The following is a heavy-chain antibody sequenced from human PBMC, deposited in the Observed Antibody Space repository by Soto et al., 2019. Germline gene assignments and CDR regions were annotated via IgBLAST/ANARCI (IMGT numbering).Heavy chain of an antibody. V-gene: IGHV4-59*01. CDR2: IYYSGST. CDR3: ARHATTTTVTPFDY. J-gene: IGHJ4*02. CDR1: GGSISSYY. D-gene: IGHD4-17*01. Sequence: SETLSLTCTVSGGSISSYYWSWIRQPPGKGLEWIGYIYYSGSTNYNPSLKSRVTISVDTSKNQFSLKLSSVTAADTAVYYCARHATTTTVTPFDYWGQGTLVTVSS.